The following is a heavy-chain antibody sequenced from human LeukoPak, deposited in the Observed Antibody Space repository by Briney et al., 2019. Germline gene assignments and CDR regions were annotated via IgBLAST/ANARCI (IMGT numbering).Heavy chain of an antibody. J-gene: IGHJ6*02. CDR1: GFTFSSYE. V-gene: IGHV3-48*03. CDR3: ARGFWDSNYDYYYYGMDV. D-gene: IGHD4-11*01. Sequence: GGSLRLSCAASGFTFSSYEMNWVRQAPGKGLEWVSYIISSGSTIYYADSVKGRFTISRDNAKNSLYLQMNSLRAEDTAVYYCARGFWDSNYDYYYYGMDVWGQGTTVTVSS. CDR2: IISSGSTI.